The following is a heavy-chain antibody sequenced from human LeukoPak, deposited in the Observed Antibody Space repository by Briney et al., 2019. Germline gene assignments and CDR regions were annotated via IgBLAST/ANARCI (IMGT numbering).Heavy chain of an antibody. D-gene: IGHD1-26*01. CDR1: GYTFTSYG. CDR2: ISAYNGNT. V-gene: IGHV1-18*01. Sequence: GASVKVSCKASGYTFTSYGISWVRQAPGQGLEWMGWISAYNGNTNYAQKLQGRVTMTTDTSTSTAYMELRSLRSDDTAVYYCARLRGYGGSYYLNYYYYMGVWGKGTTVTVSS. CDR3: ARLRGYGGSYYLNYYYYMGV. J-gene: IGHJ6*03.